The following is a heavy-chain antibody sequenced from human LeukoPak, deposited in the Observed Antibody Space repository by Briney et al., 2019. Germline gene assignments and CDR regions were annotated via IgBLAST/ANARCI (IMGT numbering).Heavy chain of an antibody. D-gene: IGHD3-16*01. Sequence: SWVRQAPGKGLEWVGYIYYSGSTYYNPSLKSRVTISVDTSKNQFSLKLSSVTAADTAVYYCARVGRERPFDYWGQGTLVTVSS. J-gene: IGHJ4*02. V-gene: IGHV4-31*02. CDR2: IYYSGST. CDR3: ARVGRERPFDY.